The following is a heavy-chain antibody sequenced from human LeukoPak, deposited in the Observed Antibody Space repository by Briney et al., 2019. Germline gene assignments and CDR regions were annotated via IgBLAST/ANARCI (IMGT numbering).Heavy chain of an antibody. Sequence: SETLSLTCTVSGYSISSGYYWGWIRQPPGKGLEWIGSIYHSGSTYFNPSLKSRVTISVDTSKNQFSLKLSSVTAADTAVYYCARVRGYCSSGSCGMDVWGQGTTVTVSS. J-gene: IGHJ6*02. CDR2: IYHSGST. D-gene: IGHD2-15*01. CDR1: GYSISSGYY. CDR3: ARVRGYCSSGSCGMDV. V-gene: IGHV4-38-2*02.